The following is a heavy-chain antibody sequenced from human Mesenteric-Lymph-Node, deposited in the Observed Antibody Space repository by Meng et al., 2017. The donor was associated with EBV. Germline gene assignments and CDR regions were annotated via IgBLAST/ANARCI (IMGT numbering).Heavy chain of an antibody. CDR2: TYYRSKWYS. CDR1: GDSFSSSSAA. J-gene: IGHJ2*01. Sequence: QVQLQQSGSGLVKPSQTLSLTCVISGDSFSSSSAAWTWIRQSPSRGLEWLGRTYYRSKWYSDYAVFVKSRITINPDTSKNQFSLQLNSVTPEDTAVYYCARGATSVFDLWGRGTLVTVSS. V-gene: IGHV6-1*01. CDR3: ARGATSVFDL.